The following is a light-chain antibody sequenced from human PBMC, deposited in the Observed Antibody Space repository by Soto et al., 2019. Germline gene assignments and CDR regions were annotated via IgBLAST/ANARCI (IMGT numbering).Light chain of an antibody. CDR3: QEYDSSPWT. Sequence: EMVLTQSPGTLSLSPGERATLSCRASQSVSSSFLAWYQQKPGQAPRLLIYGATSRDTVSPDRFSGSGSGTDFNLTISRLEPEDGAVFDCQEYDSSPWTFGQGTKVEIK. J-gene: IGKJ1*01. V-gene: IGKV3-20*01. CDR1: QSVSSSF. CDR2: GAT.